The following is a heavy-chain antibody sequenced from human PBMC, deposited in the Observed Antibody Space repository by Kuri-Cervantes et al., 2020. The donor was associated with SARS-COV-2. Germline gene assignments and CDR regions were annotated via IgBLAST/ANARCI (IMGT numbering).Heavy chain of an antibody. CDR1: GFTFSSYA. D-gene: IGHD3-10*01. Sequence: GGSLRLSCAASGFTFSSYAMSWVRQAPGKGLEWVSVIYSGGSSTYYADSVKGRFTISRDNSKNTLYLQMNSLRAEDTAVYYCARVGPITMVRGVIFDYWGQGTLVTVSS. CDR2: IYSGGSST. J-gene: IGHJ4*02. V-gene: IGHV3-23*03. CDR3: ARVGPITMVRGVIFDY.